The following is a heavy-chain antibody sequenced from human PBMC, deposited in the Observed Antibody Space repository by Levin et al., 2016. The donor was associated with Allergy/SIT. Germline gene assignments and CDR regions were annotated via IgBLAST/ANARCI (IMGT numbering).Heavy chain of an antibody. CDR1: GDSMNIRSYY. CDR2: IYNSGNT. J-gene: IGHJ4*02. D-gene: IGHD4-17*01. Sequence: GSLRLSCIVSGDSMNIRSYYWAWLRQPPGKGLEWIGTIYNSGNTYYNSSVKSRLSISLDMSKSHFSLKLRSVTAADTAIYYCASYLDYDKHFDYWGQGTLVTVSS. V-gene: IGHV4-39*02. CDR3: ASYLDYDKHFDY.